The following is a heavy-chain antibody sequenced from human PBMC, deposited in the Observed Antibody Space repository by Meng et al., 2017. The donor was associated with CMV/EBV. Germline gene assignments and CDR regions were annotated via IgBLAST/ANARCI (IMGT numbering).Heavy chain of an antibody. D-gene: IGHD4-17*01. CDR1: WWSLGSGGGG. J-gene: IGHJ4*02. CDR2: IYWDDDK. V-gene: IGHV2-5*02. CDR3: ARGGLRGFDY. Sequence: WSWWSLGSGGGGGCWSGQPAGKALCALALIYWDDDKRYSPSLKSRLTITKDTSKNQVVLTMTNMDPVDTATYYCARGGLRGFDYWGQGTLVTVSS.